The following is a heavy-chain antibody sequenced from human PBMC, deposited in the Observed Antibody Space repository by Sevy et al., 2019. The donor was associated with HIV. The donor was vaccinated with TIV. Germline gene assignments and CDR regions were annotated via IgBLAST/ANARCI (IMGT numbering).Heavy chain of an antibody. CDR1: GFTFSSYE. D-gene: IGHD7-27*01. Sequence: GGSLKLSCAASGFTFSSYEMNWVRQAPGKGPEWLSYISSFGDTIYYADSVKGRFTTSRDNAKNLLFLQMNSLRAEDTALYYCVRWELGGGNYYFNYWGQGTQVTVSS. CDR3: VRWELGGGNYYFNY. CDR2: ISSFGDTI. V-gene: IGHV3-48*03. J-gene: IGHJ4*02.